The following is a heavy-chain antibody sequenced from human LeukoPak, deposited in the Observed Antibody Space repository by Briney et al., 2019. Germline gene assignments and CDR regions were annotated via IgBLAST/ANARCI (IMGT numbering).Heavy chain of an antibody. D-gene: IGHD3-22*01. Sequence: PSETLSLTCAVYGGSFSGYYWSWIRQPPGKGLEWIGEINHSGSTNYNPSLKSRVTISVDTSKNQFSLKLSSVTAADTAVYYCARHIYYYDSSGYANYYYYYMDVWGKGTTVTISS. CDR2: INHSGST. J-gene: IGHJ6*03. V-gene: IGHV4-34*01. CDR1: GGSFSGYY. CDR3: ARHIYYYDSSGYANYYYYYMDV.